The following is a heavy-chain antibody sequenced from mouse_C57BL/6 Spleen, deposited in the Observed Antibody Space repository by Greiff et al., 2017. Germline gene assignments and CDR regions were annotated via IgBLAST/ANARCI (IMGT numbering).Heavy chain of an antibody. CDR2: IYPGDGDT. CDR1: GYAFSSSW. CDR3: ARRGTHDYFDY. Sequence: QVQLQQSGPELVKPGASVKISCKASGYAFSSSWLNWVKQRPGKGLEWIGRIYPGDGDTNYNGKFKGKATLTADKSSSTAYMQLSSLTSENSAVYFCARRGTHDYFDYWGQGTTRTVSS. D-gene: IGHD2-3*01. J-gene: IGHJ2*01. V-gene: IGHV1-82*01.